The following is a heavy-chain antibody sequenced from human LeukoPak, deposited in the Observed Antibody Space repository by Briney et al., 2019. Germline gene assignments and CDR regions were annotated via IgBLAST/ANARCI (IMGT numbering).Heavy chain of an antibody. D-gene: IGHD6-19*01. CDR3: ARVNKDSSGWYDGFDY. CDR1: GGSISSYY. CDR2: IYYSGST. V-gene: IGHV4-59*01. J-gene: IGHJ4*02. Sequence: SETLSLTRTVSGGSISSYYWSWIRQPPGKGLEWIGYIYYSGSTNYNPSLKSRVTISVDTSKNQFSLKLSSVTAADTAVYYCARVNKDSSGWYDGFDYWGQGTLVTVSS.